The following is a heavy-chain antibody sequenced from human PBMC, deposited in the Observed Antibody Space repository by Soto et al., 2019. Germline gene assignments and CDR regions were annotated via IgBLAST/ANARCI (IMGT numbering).Heavy chain of an antibody. Sequence: EVQLLESGGGLVQPGGTLRLSCAASGFTFSSYAMSWVRQAPGKGLEWVSAISGSGGSTYYADSVKGRFTISRDNSKNTLYLQMNSLRAEDTAVYYCAKGTVGATTVGDYWGQGTLVTVSS. CDR2: ISGSGGST. J-gene: IGHJ4*02. V-gene: IGHV3-23*01. D-gene: IGHD1-26*01. CDR1: GFTFSSYA. CDR3: AKGTVGATTVGDY.